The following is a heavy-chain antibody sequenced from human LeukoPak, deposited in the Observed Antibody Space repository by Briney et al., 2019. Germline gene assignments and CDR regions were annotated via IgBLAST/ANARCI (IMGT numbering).Heavy chain of an antibody. J-gene: IGHJ5*02. D-gene: IGHD1-1*01. CDR2: MNPNSGNT. CDR1: GYTFTSYD. CDR3: AREVTTGTTNWFDP. Sequence: ASVKVSCKASGYTFTSYDINWERQATGQGLEWMGWMNPNSGNTGYAQKFQGRVTITRNTSISTAYMELSSLRSEDTAVYYCAREVTTGTTNWFDPWGQGTLVTVSS. V-gene: IGHV1-8*03.